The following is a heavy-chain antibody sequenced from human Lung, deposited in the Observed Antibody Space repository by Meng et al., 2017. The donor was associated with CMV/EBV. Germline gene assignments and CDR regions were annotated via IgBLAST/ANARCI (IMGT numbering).Heavy chain of an antibody. CDR3: ASGTPGRSYCDY. J-gene: IGHJ4*02. CDR1: GYTFGSYG. CDR2: FVNYVDT. D-gene: IGHD2-15*01. Sequence: QVQLVQSGAEGKKPGASVRVSCMASGYTFGSYGICWVRQAPGQGLEWMGWFVNYVDTYPAPKFQGRVTMTTDTHTNTAFMELRSLTSDDTAVYYCASGTPGRSYCDYWGQGTLVTVSS. V-gene: IGHV1-18*01.